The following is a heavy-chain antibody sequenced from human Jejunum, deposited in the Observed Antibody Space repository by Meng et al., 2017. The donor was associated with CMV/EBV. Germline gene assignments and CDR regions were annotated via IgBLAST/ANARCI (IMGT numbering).Heavy chain of an antibody. CDR3: ARDYIKFDY. CDR1: GFTFSTYA. Sequence: QVQLVESGGGVVQPGRSLRLSCAASGFTFSTYAMHWVRQAPGKGLEWVAVISYDGNNKDYADSVKGRFTISRDNSKNTLYLQMNSLRAEDTAVYYCARDYIKFDYWDQGTLVTVSS. J-gene: IGHJ4*02. V-gene: IGHV3-30-3*01. D-gene: IGHD1-14*01. CDR2: ISYDGNNK.